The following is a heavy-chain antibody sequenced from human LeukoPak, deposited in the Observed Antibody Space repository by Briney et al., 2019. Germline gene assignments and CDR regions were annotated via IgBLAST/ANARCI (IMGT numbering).Heavy chain of an antibody. D-gene: IGHD5-18*01. CDR1: GLTFSTSW. Sequence: GGSLRLSCAPSGLTFSTSWMRWVRQPSGRGVEWVSHVSTDGSTTAYADSVKGRFTISRENAKNTVYLQMNSLRAEDTAVYYCARSIGYVESWGQGTLVTVSS. J-gene: IGHJ5*02. V-gene: IGHV3-74*01. CDR3: ARSIGYVES. CDR2: VSTDGSTT.